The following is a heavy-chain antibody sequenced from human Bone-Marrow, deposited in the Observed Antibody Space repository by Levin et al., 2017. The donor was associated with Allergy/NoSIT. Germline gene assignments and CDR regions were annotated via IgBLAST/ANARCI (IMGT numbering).Heavy chain of an antibody. J-gene: IGHJ3*02. CDR2: IWYDGSNK. CDR3: AREAAESDAFDI. D-gene: IGHD6-13*01. V-gene: IGHV3-33*01. Sequence: GGSLRLSCAASGFTFSDYGMHWVRQAPGKGLEWVAVIWYDGSNKDYTDSVKGRFTISRDNSRNTLFLQMNSLSAEDTAVYSCAREAAESDAFDIWGQGTMVTVSS. CDR1: GFTFSDYG.